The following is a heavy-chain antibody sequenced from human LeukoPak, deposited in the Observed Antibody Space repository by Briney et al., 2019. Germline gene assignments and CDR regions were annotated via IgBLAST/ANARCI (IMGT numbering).Heavy chain of an antibody. D-gene: IGHD6-13*01. Sequence: SVKVSCKASGGTFSSYAISWVRQAPGQGLEWMGGIIPIFGTANYAQKFQGRVTMTRDTSTSTVYMELSSLRSEDTAVYYCAKPGYSSSWYRMGYFDYWGQGTLVTVSS. J-gene: IGHJ4*02. CDR1: GGTFSSYA. CDR3: AKPGYSSSWYRMGYFDY. V-gene: IGHV1-69*05. CDR2: IIPIFGTA.